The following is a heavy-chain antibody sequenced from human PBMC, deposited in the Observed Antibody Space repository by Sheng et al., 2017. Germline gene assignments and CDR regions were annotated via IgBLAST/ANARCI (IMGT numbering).Heavy chain of an antibody. CDR1: GGSINSYY. CDR2: IYYSGST. D-gene: IGHD3-16*01. J-gene: IGHJ4*02. V-gene: IGHV4-59*01. CDR3: ARLSEGVFDY. Sequence: QVLLQESGPGLVKPSETLSLTYTVSGGSINSYYWSWIRQPPGKGLEWIGYIYYSGSTNYNPSLKSRLTISVDTSNNQFSLKLDSVTAADTAVYYCARLSEGVFDYWGQGTLVTVSS.